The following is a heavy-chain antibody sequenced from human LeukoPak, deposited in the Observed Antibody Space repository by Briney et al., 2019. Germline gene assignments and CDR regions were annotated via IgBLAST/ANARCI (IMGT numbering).Heavy chain of an antibody. Sequence: PGGSLRLSCTASAFTLGDFYMSWIRHATGKGLEWIAYISNVGLTTYYAESVKGRFTISRDNAKNSLYLQMNSLRAEDTAVYYCACDFRYLGHDFWGQGTLVTVSS. V-gene: IGHV3-11*01. CDR1: AFTLGDFY. D-gene: IGHD2-21*02. CDR2: ISNVGLTT. CDR3: ACDFRYLGHDF. J-gene: IGHJ4*02.